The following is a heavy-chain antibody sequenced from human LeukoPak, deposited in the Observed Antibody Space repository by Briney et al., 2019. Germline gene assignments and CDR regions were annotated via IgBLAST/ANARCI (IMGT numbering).Heavy chain of an antibody. D-gene: IGHD2-2*01. CDR2: TYYSGST. V-gene: IGHV4-39*07. J-gene: IGHJ5*02. CDR1: GDSISSSSYY. Sequence: PSETLSLTCTVSGDSISSSSYYWGWIRQPPGKGLEWIGSTYYSGSTYYNPSLKSRITISIDTSKNQFSLKLSSVTAADTAVYYCARDRGYCSSTSCYSWFDPWGQGTLVTVSS. CDR3: ARDRGYCSSTSCYSWFDP.